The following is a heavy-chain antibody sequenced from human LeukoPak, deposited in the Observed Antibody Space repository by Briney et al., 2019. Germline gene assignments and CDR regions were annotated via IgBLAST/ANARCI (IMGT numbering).Heavy chain of an antibody. CDR1: GGSISSYY. V-gene: IGHV4-59*08. CDR2: IYYSGST. CDR3: ARHAQPGYSYGYYYFDY. J-gene: IGHJ4*02. Sequence: SSETLSLTCTVSGGSISSYYWSWIRQPPGKGLEWIGYIYYSGSTNYNPSPKSRVTISVDTSKNQFSLKLSSVTAADTAVYYCARHAQPGYSYGYYYFDYWGQGTLVTVSS. D-gene: IGHD5-18*01.